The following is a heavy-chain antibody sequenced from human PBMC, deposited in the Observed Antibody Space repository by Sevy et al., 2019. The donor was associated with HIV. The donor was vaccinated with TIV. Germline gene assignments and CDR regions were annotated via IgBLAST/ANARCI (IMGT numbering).Heavy chain of an antibody. J-gene: IGHJ4*02. CDR1: GFIFSTYV. V-gene: IGHV3-23*01. CDR2: IGGSGGST. D-gene: IGHD2-2*03. CDR3: AKENRDGFQ. Sequence: GGSLRLSCAGSGFIFSTYVMTWVRQAPGKGLEWVSRIGGSGGSTYYADSVKGRFTISRDNSNNMIDLEMNSLRAEDTAVYYCAKENRDGFQWGQGTLVTVSS.